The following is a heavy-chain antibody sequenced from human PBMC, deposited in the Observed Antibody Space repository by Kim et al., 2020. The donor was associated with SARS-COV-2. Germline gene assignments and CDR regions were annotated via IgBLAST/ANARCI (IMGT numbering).Heavy chain of an antibody. J-gene: IGHJ4*01. Sequence: SETLSLTCTVSGGSISSYYWSWIRQPPGKGLEWIGYIYYSGSTNYNPSLKSRVTISIDTSKNQFSLKLSSVTAADTAVYYCARRGLGYGSGCSCYAGFD. CDR2: IYYSGST. CDR3: ARRGLGYGSGCSCYAGFD. CDR1: GGSISSYY. D-gene: IGHD2-15*01. V-gene: IGHV4-59*08.